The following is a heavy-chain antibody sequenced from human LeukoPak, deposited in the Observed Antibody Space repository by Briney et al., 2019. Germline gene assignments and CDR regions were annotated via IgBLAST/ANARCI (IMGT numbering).Heavy chain of an antibody. Sequence: PSETLSLTCSVSGGSISRSTYYWGWIRQPPGKGLEWIATINYSGTTHYIPSLNSRVTISADTSNNQFSLKVKSVTAADTAVYYCARWYYESGRGYVYDYWGQGTLVTVSS. CDR2: INYSGTT. V-gene: IGHV4-39*07. CDR3: ARWYYESGRGYVYDY. J-gene: IGHJ4*02. D-gene: IGHD3-22*01. CDR1: GGSISRSTYY.